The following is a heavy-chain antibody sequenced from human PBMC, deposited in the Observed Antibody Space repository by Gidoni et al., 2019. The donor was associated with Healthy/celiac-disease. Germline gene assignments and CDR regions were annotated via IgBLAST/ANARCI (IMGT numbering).Heavy chain of an antibody. CDR3: AKEEGITMIVPDAFDI. Sequence: EVQLLESGGGLVQPGGSLRLSCAASGFTFSSYAMSWVRPAPGKGLEWVSAISGSGGSTYYADSVKGRFTISRDNSKNTLYLQMNSLRAEDTAVYYCAKEEGITMIVPDAFDIWGQGTMVTVSS. CDR2: ISGSGGST. J-gene: IGHJ3*02. CDR1: GFTFSSYA. D-gene: IGHD3-22*01. V-gene: IGHV3-23*01.